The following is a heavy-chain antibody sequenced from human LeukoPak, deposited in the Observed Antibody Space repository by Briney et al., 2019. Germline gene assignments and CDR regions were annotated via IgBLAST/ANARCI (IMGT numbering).Heavy chain of an antibody. Sequence: SETLSLTCTVSGGSISSYYWSWIRQPPGKGLEWIGYIYYSGSTNYNPSLKSRVTISVDTSKNQFSLRLSSVTAADAAVYYCARGNGWYYYWGQGTLVTVSS. CDR3: ARGNGWYYY. V-gene: IGHV4-59*08. D-gene: IGHD6-19*01. CDR1: GGSISSYY. J-gene: IGHJ4*02. CDR2: IYYSGST.